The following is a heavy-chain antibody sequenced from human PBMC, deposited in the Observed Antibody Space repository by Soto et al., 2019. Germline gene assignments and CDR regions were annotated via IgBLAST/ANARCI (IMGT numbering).Heavy chain of an antibody. CDR3: AKHEGYCSSTTCSNFDY. CDR2: IYPGDPDT. V-gene: IGHV5-51*01. CDR1: GFTFTSYW. J-gene: IGHJ4*02. Sequence: GESLKISCKASGFTFTSYWIAWVRQMPGKGLEWMGIIYPGDPDTSYSPSFQGQVTISADKSINTAYLQWSSLKASDTAMYYCAKHEGYCSSTTCSNFDYWGQGTLVTVSS. D-gene: IGHD2-2*01.